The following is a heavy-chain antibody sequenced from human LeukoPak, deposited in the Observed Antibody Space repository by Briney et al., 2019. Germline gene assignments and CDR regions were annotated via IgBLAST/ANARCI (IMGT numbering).Heavy chain of an antibody. V-gene: IGHV3-23*01. D-gene: IGHD3-3*01. CDR3: AKTLGFLEWLSDY. CDR1: GFTFSSYA. Sequence: GGSLRLSCTASGFTFSSYALSWVRQAPGHGLEWVSAISGSGGSTYYADSVKGRFTISRDNSKNTLYLQMNSLRAEDTAVYYCAKTLGFLEWLSDYWGQGTLVTVSS. J-gene: IGHJ4*02. CDR2: ISGSGGST.